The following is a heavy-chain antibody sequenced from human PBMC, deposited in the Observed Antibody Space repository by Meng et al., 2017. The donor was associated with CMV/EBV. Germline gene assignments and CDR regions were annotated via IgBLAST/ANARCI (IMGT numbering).Heavy chain of an antibody. CDR3: ARDSVAGLYCSSTSCYRSAYYYYGMDV. V-gene: IGHV3-21*01. D-gene: IGHD2-2*02. CDR2: ISSSSSYI. Sequence: GESLKISCAASGFTFSSYSMNWVRQAPEKGLEWVSSISSSSSYIYYADSVKGRFTISRDNAKNSLYLQMNSLRAEDTAVYYCARDSVAGLYCSSTSCYRSAYYYYGMDVWGQGTTVTVSS. CDR1: GFTFSSYS. J-gene: IGHJ6*02.